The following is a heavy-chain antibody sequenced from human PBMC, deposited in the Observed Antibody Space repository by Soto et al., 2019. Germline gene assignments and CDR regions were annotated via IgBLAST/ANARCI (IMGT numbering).Heavy chain of an antibody. CDR3: TTDYSGEKAFDI. CDR1: GFTFSNAW. CDR2: IKSKTDGGTT. J-gene: IGHJ3*02. D-gene: IGHD7-27*01. V-gene: IGHV3-15*01. Sequence: GGSLRLSCAASGFTFSNAWMSWVRQAPGKGLEWVGRIKSKTDGGTTDYAAPVKGRFTISRDDSKNTLYLQMNSLKTEDTAVYYCTTDYSGEKAFDIWGQGTMVTVSS.